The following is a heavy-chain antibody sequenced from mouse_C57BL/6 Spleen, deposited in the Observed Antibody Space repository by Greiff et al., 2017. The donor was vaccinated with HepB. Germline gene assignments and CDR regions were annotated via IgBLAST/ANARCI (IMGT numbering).Heavy chain of an antibody. CDR1: GYTFTSYW. Sequence: QVQLQQPGAELVQPGASVKMSCKASGYTFTSYWITWVKQRPGQGLEWIGDIYPGSGSTNYNEKFKSKATLTVDTSSSTAYLQLSSLTSEDSAVYYCASGRGHFDYWGQGTTLTVSS. J-gene: IGHJ2*01. CDR2: IYPGSGST. V-gene: IGHV1-55*01. CDR3: ASGRGHFDY.